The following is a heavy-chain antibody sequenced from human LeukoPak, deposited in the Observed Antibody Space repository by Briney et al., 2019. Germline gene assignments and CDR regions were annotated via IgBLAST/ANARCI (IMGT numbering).Heavy chain of an antibody. CDR3: ARGDYDILTGYLNAFDI. CDR2: IKQDGSEK. Sequence: TGGSLRLSCAASGFTLSTYWMSWVRQAPGKGLEWVANIKQDGSEKYYVDSVKGRFTISRDNAKNSLYLQMNSLRAEDTAVYYCARGDYDILTGYLNAFDIWGQGTMVTVSS. D-gene: IGHD3-9*01. V-gene: IGHV3-7*01. CDR1: GFTLSTYW. J-gene: IGHJ3*02.